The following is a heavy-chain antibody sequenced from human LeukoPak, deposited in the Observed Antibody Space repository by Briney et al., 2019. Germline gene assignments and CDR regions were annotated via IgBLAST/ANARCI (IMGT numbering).Heavy chain of an antibody. V-gene: IGHV4-39*01. CDR3: ARLGGSGDTFDI. D-gene: IGHD3-10*01. CDR1: GGSTSSSRYY. Sequence: SETLSLTCTVSGGSTSSSRYYWGWIRQPPGKGLEWIGCIYSSGSTYYNSSLMSRVTISVDTSKSQFSLKLSSVTAADTAVYYCARLGGSGDTFDIWGQGTMVTVSS. CDR2: IYSSGST. J-gene: IGHJ3*02.